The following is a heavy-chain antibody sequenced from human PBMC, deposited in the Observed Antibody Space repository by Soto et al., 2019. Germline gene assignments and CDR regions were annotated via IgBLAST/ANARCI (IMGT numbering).Heavy chain of an antibody. D-gene: IGHD2-15*01. CDR3: ARDTTGYCSGGRCPARMLTLSYYYYYVMDV. CDR2: INPSGGST. V-gene: IGHV1-46*01. CDR1: GYTFTSYY. J-gene: IGHJ6*02. Sequence: ASVKVSCKASGYTFTSYYMHWVRQAPGQGLEWMGIINPSGGSTSYAQKFQGRVTMTRDTSTSTVYMELSSLRSEDTAVYYCARDTTGYCSGGRCPARMLTLSYYYYYVMDVWGQGTTVTVSS.